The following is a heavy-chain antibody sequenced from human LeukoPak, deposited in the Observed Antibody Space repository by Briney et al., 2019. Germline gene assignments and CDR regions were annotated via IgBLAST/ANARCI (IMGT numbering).Heavy chain of an antibody. CDR2: IYTSGST. J-gene: IGHJ4*02. CDR3: ARAPFGGYDRLDY. D-gene: IGHD5-12*01. V-gene: IGHV4-4*07. CDR1: GGSISGDY. Sequence: SETLSLTCTVSGGSISGDYWSWIRQPAGTGLEWIGRIYTSGSTIYNPSLKSRVTMSVDTSKNQFSLKLSSVTAADTAVYYCARAPFGGYDRLDYWGQGTLVTVSS.